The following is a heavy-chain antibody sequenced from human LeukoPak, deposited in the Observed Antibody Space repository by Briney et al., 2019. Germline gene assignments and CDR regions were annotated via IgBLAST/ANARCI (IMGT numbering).Heavy chain of an antibody. D-gene: IGHD3-22*01. CDR2: INTNTGDP. V-gene: IGHV7-4-1*02. Sequence: ASVKVSCKASGGTFSTYAISWVRQAPGQGLEWMGWINTNTGDPVYAQGFKGRFVFSLDTSVSTAYLEIRSLKSDDSAVYYCARGRLGVVALLDNWGQGTLVTVSS. CDR1: GGTFSTYA. J-gene: IGHJ4*02. CDR3: ARGRLGVVALLDN.